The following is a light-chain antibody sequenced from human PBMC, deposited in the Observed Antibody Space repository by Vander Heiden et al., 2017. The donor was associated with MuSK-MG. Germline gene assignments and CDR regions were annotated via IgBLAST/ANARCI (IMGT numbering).Light chain of an antibody. CDR2: DAS. CDR1: HSVSYS. J-gene: IGKJ1*01. CDR3: QQPDNWSWA. Sequence: MLVTQSPATLTWSPGERAALSCRSSHSVSYSLAWYQQKPGQAPRLLTSDASNRATGIPARFSGSWSGTDFTLTISSLEPEAFAVYYCQQPDNWSWAFGQGTVVEIK. V-gene: IGKV3-11*01.